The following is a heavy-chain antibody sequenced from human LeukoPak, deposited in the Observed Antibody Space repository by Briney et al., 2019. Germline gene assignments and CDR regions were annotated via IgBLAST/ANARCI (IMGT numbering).Heavy chain of an antibody. CDR1: GASISSYF. J-gene: IGHJ4*02. Sequence: SETLSLTCALFGASISSYFRSWILQPPGKGLEWIGDMHYSGSTNYNPSLKSRVTISVDTSKNQFSLKLSSVTAADTAVYYCAIFYDRLGPHFDYWGQGTLVTVSS. CDR2: MHYSGST. CDR3: AIFYDRLGPHFDY. D-gene: IGHD2/OR15-2a*01. V-gene: IGHV4-59*01.